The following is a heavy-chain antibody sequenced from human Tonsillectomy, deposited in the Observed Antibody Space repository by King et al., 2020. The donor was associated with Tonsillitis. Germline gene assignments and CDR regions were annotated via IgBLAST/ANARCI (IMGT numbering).Heavy chain of an antibody. V-gene: IGHV4-59*08. Sequence: VQLQESGPGLVKPSETLSLTCTVSGGSISGYYWSWIRQPPGKGLEWIGYMYYSGSTNYNPSLKSRVTMSVDTSKNQFSLKLSSVTAADTAVYYCARRYYGRLLRDYFDYWGQGTLVTVSS. CDR3: ARRYYGRLLRDYFDY. CDR1: GGSISGYY. CDR2: MYYSGST. J-gene: IGHJ4*02. D-gene: IGHD3-22*01.